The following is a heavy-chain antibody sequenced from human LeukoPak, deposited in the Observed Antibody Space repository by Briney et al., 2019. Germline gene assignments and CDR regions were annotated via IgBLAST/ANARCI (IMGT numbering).Heavy chain of an antibody. V-gene: IGHV4-59*01. CDR2: IYYSGSI. D-gene: IGHD6-19*01. Sequence: PSETLSLTCTVSGGSISSYYWSWIRQPPGKGLEWIGYIYYSGSINYNPSLKSRVTISVDTSKNQFSLKLSSVTAADTAVYYCARVPGYSSGWYPVDWGQGTLVTVSS. J-gene: IGHJ4*02. CDR1: GGSISSYY. CDR3: ARVPGYSSGWYPVD.